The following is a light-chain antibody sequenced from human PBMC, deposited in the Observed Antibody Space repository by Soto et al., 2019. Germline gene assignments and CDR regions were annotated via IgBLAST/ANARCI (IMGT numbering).Light chain of an antibody. J-gene: IGLJ1*01. V-gene: IGLV2-14*01. CDR2: DVS. Sequence: QSALTQPASVSGSPRQSITISCTGTSSDVGGYNYVSWYQQHPGKAPKLMIYDVSNRPSGVSNRFSGSKSGNTASLTISGLQAEDEADYYCISYTSSSTLYVFGTGTKVTVL. CDR3: ISYTSSSTLYV. CDR1: SSDVGGYNY.